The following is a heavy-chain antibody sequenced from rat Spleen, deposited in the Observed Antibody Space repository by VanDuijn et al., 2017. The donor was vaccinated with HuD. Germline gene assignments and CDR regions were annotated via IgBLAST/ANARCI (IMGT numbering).Heavy chain of an antibody. Sequence: QVQLMESGPGLVQPSETLSLTCTVSGFSLTSNGVSWVRQPPGKGLEWIAAISSGGSTYYNSALKSRLSISRDTSKSQVFLKMNSLQTEDTAIYFCTREEDNSYYFDYWGQGVMVTVSS. V-gene: IGHV2S8*01. J-gene: IGHJ2*01. CDR2: ISSGGST. CDR1: GFSLTSNG. D-gene: IGHD1-10*01. CDR3: TREEDNSYYFDY.